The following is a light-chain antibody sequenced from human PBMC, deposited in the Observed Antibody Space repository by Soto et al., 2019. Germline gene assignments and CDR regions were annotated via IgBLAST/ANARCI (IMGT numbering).Light chain of an antibody. CDR3: QQYNSYPIT. Sequence: DIQMTQSPSTLSASVGDRVTITCRASQSISSWLAWYQQKPGKAPKLLIYDASSLESGVPSRFSGSGSGTEFTLTISSLQTDDFATYYFQQYNSYPITFGQGTRLEIK. V-gene: IGKV1-5*01. CDR1: QSISSW. J-gene: IGKJ5*01. CDR2: DAS.